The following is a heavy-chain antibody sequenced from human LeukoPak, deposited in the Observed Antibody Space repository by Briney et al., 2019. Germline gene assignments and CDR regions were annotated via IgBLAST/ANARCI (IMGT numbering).Heavy chain of an antibody. D-gene: IGHD6-13*01. CDR3: ARVRLGKSYSSSLKVKRQNWFDP. J-gene: IGHJ5*02. CDR1: GYTFTSYG. V-gene: IGHV1-18*01. CDR2: ISAYNGNT. Sequence: GAPVKVSCKASGYTFTSYGISWVRQAPGQGLEWMGWISAYNGNTNYAQKLQGRVTMTTDTSTSTAYMELRSLRSDDTAVYYCARVRLGKSYSSSLKVKRQNWFDPWGQGTLVTVSS.